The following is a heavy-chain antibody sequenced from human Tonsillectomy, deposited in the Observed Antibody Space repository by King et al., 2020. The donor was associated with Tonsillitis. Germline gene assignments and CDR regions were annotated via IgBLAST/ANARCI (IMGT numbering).Heavy chain of an antibody. V-gene: IGHV3-23*04. CDR1: GFTFSTYG. Sequence: EVQLVESGGGLVQPGGSLRLSCAASGFTFSTYGMSWVRQTPGKGLEWVSGISGSGGSTYYADSVKGRFTISRDNSKNTLYLQMNSLRAEDTAVYYCAKGSGYRGYDYVYFDYWGQGTLVTVSS. D-gene: IGHD5-12*01. CDR3: AKGSGYRGYDYVYFDY. J-gene: IGHJ4*02. CDR2: ISGSGGST.